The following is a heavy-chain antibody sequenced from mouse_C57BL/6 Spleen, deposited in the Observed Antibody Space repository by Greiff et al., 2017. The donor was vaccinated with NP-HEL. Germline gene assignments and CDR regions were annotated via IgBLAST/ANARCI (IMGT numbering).Heavy chain of an antibody. CDR3: ARPFGAWGYFDY. CDR2: INPNNGGT. J-gene: IGHJ2*01. Sequence: VQLKQSGPELVKPGASVKISCKASGYTFTDYYMNWVKQSHGKSLEWIGDINPNNGGTSYNQKFKGKATLTVDKSSSTAYMELRSLTSEDSAVYYCARPFGAWGYFDYWGQGTTLTVSS. D-gene: IGHD3-1*01. CDR1: GYTFTDYY. V-gene: IGHV1-26*01.